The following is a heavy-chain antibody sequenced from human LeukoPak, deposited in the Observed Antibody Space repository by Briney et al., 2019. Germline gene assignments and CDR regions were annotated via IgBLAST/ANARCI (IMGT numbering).Heavy chain of an antibody. D-gene: IGHD5-12*01. Sequence: GGSLRLSCAASGFTSTTYVMSWVRQPPGKGLEWVSGISGSGERTYYADSVKGRFTISGDNSKNTLYLQMDSLRAEDTAVYYCAKGRGSSDYVFDYWGQGILVTVSS. J-gene: IGHJ4*02. CDR1: GFTSTTYV. V-gene: IGHV3-23*01. CDR3: AKGRGSSDYVFDY. CDR2: ISGSGERT.